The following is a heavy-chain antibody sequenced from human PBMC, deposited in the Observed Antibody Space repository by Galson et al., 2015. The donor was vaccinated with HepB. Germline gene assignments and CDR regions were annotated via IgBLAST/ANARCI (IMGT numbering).Heavy chain of an antibody. CDR1: GYTFTNYA. CDR2: INTNTGNP. V-gene: IGHV7-4-1*02. Sequence: SCKASGYTFTNYAMNWVRQAPGQGLEWMGWINTNTGNPTYAQGFTRRFVFSLDTSVSTAYLQISSLKAEDTAVYYCARDSSVAGPSFFDSWGQGTLVSVSS. J-gene: IGHJ4*02. CDR3: ARDSSVAGPSFFDS. D-gene: IGHD6-19*01.